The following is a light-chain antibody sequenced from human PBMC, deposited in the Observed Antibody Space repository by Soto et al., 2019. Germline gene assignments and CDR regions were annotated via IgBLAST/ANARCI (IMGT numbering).Light chain of an antibody. CDR2: DVS. V-gene: IGLV2-14*01. J-gene: IGLJ1*01. CDR1: SSDVGGYNY. CDR3: NSYTSSSTYV. Sequence: QSVLTQPASVSGSPGQSIAISCTGTSSDVGGYNYVSWYQQHPGKAPKLMLYDVSNRPSGVSSRFSGSKSGNTASLTISGLQAEDEADYYCNSYTSSSTYVFVTGTKVTVL.